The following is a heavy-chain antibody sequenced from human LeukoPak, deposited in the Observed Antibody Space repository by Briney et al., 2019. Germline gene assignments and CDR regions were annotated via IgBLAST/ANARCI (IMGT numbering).Heavy chain of an antibody. J-gene: IGHJ2*01. CDR2: INPSGGST. CDR3: AKDASNYFWYFDL. CDR1: GYTFNNHY. V-gene: IGHV1-46*02. Sequence: GASVKVSCKASGYTFNNHYMYWVRQAPGQGLEWMGVINPSGGSTSYAQKFQGRVTMTRDTSTRTVYMEVNSLRSEDTAVYYCAKDASNYFWYFDLWGRGTLVTVSS. D-gene: IGHD1-1*01.